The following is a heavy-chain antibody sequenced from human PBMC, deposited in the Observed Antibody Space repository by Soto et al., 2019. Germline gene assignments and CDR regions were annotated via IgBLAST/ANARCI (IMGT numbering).Heavy chain of an antibody. Sequence: EVQLLESGGGLVQPGGSLRLSCAASGFTFSSYAMSWVRQSPGKGLEWVSAISGSGGSTYYADSVKGRFTIASDKTKNTLYLQMNSLRAEDTAVYYCAKAGCSGGSCYSDYWGQGTLVTVSS. J-gene: IGHJ4*02. CDR3: AKAGCSGGSCYSDY. D-gene: IGHD2-15*01. CDR1: GFTFSSYA. V-gene: IGHV3-23*01. CDR2: ISGSGGST.